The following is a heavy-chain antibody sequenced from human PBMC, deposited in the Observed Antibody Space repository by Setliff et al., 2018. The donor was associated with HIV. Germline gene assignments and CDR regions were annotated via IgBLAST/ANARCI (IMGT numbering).Heavy chain of an antibody. CDR2: IIPIFGTA. Sequence: SVKVSCKASGGTFSSYGISWVRQAPGQGLEWMGGIIPIFGTADYAQKFQGRVTITTDESTSTAYMELSGLRSEDTAVYFCARDGLLVAGIRFDYWGQGTLVTVSS. CDR3: ARDGLLVAGIRFDY. CDR1: GGTFSSYG. D-gene: IGHD6-19*01. J-gene: IGHJ4*01. V-gene: IGHV1-69*05.